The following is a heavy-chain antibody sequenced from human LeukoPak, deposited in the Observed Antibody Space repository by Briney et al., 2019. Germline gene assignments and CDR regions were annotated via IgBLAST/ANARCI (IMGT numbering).Heavy chain of an antibody. J-gene: IGHJ4*02. CDR1: GYSLTSYW. CDR3: ARHRDGYRIPGDY. Sequence: GESLKISCKGSGYSLTSYWIGWVRQMPGKGLEWTGIIYPGDSDTRYSPSFQGQVTISADKSISTAYLQWSSLKASDTAMYYCARHRDGYRIPGDYWGQGTLVTVSS. D-gene: IGHD5-24*01. V-gene: IGHV5-51*01. CDR2: IYPGDSDT.